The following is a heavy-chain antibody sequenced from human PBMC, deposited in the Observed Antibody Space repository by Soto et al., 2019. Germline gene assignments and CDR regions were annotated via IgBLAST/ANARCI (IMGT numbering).Heavy chain of an antibody. CDR3: ARDSNHCGGDCYSSYFDY. CDR2: IWCDGSNK. Sequence: QVQLVESGGGVVQPGRSLRLSCAASGFTFSSYGMHWVRQAPGKGLEWVAVIWCDGSNKYYADSVKGRFTISRDNSKNTLYLQMNSLRAEDTAVYYCARDSNHCGGDCYSSYFDYWGQGTLVTVSS. J-gene: IGHJ4*02. CDR1: GFTFSSYG. V-gene: IGHV3-33*01. D-gene: IGHD2-21*02.